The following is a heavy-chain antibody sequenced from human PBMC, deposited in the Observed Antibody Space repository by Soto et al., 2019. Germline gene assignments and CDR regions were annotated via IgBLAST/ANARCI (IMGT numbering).Heavy chain of an antibody. CDR1: GGSISSYY. Sequence: QVQLQESGPGLVKPSETLSLTCTVSGGSISSYYWSWIRQPPGKGLEWIGYIYYSGSTNYNPSLKSRVTISVDTSKNQFSLKLSSVTAADTAVYYCARERTIWAFDIWGQGTMVTVSS. CDR2: IYYSGST. J-gene: IGHJ3*02. CDR3: ARERTIWAFDI. V-gene: IGHV4-59*01. D-gene: IGHD1-7*01.